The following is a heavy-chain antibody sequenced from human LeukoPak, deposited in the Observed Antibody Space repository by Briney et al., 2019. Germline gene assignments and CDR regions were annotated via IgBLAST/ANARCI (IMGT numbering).Heavy chain of an antibody. D-gene: IGHD1-26*01. CDR2: IWYDGSNK. CDR1: GFTFSSYG. CDR3: ARQISGSYLYFDY. J-gene: IGHJ4*02. V-gene: IGHV3-33*01. Sequence: GGSLRLSCAASGFTFSSYGMHWVRQAPGKGLEWVAVIWYDGSNKYYADSVKGRFTISRDNSKNTLYLQMNSLRAEDTAVYYCARQISGSYLYFDYWGQGTLVTVSS.